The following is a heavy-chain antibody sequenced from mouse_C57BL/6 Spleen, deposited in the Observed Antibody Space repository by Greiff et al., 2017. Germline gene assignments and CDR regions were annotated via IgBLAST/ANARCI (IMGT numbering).Heavy chain of an antibody. CDR2: IDPSDSYT. Sequence: VQGVESGAELVMPGASVKLSCKASGYTFTSYWMHWVKQRPGQGLEWIGEIDPSDSYTNYNQKFKGKSTLTVDKSSSTAYMQLSSLTSEDSAVYYCARGAGNYDYYAMDYWGQGTSVTVSS. D-gene: IGHD2-1*01. V-gene: IGHV1-69*01. J-gene: IGHJ4*01. CDR3: ARGAGNYDYYAMDY. CDR1: GYTFTSYW.